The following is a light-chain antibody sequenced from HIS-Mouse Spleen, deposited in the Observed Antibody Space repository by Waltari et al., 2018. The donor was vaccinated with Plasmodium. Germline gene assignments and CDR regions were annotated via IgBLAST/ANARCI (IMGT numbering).Light chain of an antibody. Sequence: PPSVSVSPGQTARITCSGDKLGDKYACWYQQKPGKAPKLLIYAASSLQSGVPSRFSGSGSGTDFTLTISSLQPEDFATYNCQQSYSTWTFGQGTKVEIK. CDR3: QQSYSTWT. J-gene: IGKJ1*01. CDR1: KLGDKY. V-gene: IGKV1-39*01. CDR2: AAS.